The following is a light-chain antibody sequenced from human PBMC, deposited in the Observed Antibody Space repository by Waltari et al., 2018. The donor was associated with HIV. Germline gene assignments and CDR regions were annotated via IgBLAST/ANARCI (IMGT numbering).Light chain of an antibody. CDR2: AAS. Sequence: DIQMTQSPSSVSASVGDRVTITCRASQSIGRWLVWYQQTPGKAPKRLIYAASTLQGGVPSRFIGSGSGTSFTLTISSLQPEDFATYYCQQASSLPLTFGEGTKVEIK. CDR1: QSIGRW. V-gene: IGKV1-12*01. J-gene: IGKJ4*01. CDR3: QQASSLPLT.